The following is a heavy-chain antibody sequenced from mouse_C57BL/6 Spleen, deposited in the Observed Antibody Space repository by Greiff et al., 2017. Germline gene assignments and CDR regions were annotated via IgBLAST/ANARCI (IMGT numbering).Heavy chain of an antibody. CDR2: IDPNSGGT. CDR1: GFTFTSYW. D-gene: IGHD2-4*01. CDR3: ARDDYDGGGWFAY. Sequence: QVQLQQPGAELVKPGASVKLSCKASGFTFTSYWMPWVKQRPGRGLEWIGRIDPNSGGTKYNEKFKSKATLTVDKPSSTAYMQLSSLTSENSAVYCGARDDYDGGGWFAYWGQGTLVTVSA. V-gene: IGHV1-72*01. J-gene: IGHJ3*01.